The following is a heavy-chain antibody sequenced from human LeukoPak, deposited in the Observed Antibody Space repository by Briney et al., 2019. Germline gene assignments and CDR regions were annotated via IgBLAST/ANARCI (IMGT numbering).Heavy chain of an antibody. V-gene: IGHV3-23*01. J-gene: IGHJ5*01. Sequence: GGSLRLSCVASGVSFGNYAMSWVRQAPGKGLQWVSQISGTGGATWYAGFARDRFTISRDNSKKTLYLQMSGLRVEDTAMYYCVKDPRDTYGANWFVSWGQGTLLIVSS. D-gene: IGHD2-21*01. CDR1: GVSFGNYA. CDR2: ISGTGGAT. CDR3: VKDPRDTYGANWFVS.